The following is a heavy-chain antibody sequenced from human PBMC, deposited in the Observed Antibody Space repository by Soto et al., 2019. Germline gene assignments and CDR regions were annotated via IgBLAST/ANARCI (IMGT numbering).Heavy chain of an antibody. Sequence: GASVKVSCKASGYTFTSYYMHWVRQAPGQGLEWMGIINPSGGSTSYAQKFQGRVTMTRDTSTSTVYMELSSLRSEDTAVYYCARDHGIAVAVYYFDYWGQGTLVTVSS. CDR1: GYTFTSYY. CDR3: ARDHGIAVAVYYFDY. V-gene: IGHV1-46*01. D-gene: IGHD6-19*01. CDR2: INPSGGST. J-gene: IGHJ4*02.